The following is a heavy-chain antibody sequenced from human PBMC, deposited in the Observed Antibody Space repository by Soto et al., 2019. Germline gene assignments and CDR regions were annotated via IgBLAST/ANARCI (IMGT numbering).Heavy chain of an antibody. V-gene: IGHV4-59*08. J-gene: IGHJ4*02. D-gene: IGHD1-1*01. CDR3: ARHSNEYRKSLDY. CDR2: IYYSGSS. Sequence: QLQLQESGPGLVKPSETLSLTCTVSGGSISGYYWSWIRQPPGKGLEWIAYIYYSGSSNSNPSLKSRVTISVATSKNQFSLKLSSVTAADTAVYYCARHSNEYRKSLDYWGQGTLVTVSS. CDR1: GGSISGYY.